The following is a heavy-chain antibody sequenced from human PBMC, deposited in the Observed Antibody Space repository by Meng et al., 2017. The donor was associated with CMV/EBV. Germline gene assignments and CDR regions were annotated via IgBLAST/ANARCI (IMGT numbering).Heavy chain of an antibody. Sequence: GESLKISCAASGFTFSSYSMNWVRQAPGKGLEWVSSISSSSSYIHYADSVKGRFTISRDNAKNSLYLQMNSLRAEDTAVYYCARAGVAYCSSTSCYGYFDYWGQGTLVTVSS. D-gene: IGHD2-2*01. CDR3: ARAGVAYCSSTSCYGYFDY. CDR2: ISSSSSYI. CDR1: GFTFSSYS. V-gene: IGHV3-21*01. J-gene: IGHJ4*02.